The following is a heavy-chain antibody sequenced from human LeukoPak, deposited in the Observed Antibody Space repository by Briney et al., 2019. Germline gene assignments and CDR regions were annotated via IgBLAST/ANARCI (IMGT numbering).Heavy chain of an antibody. D-gene: IGHD3-22*01. V-gene: IGHV3-23*01. CDR2: ISGSGGCT. J-gene: IGHJ4*02. CDR3: AKGVRRSSDYSSPVDY. Sequence: PGGSLRLSCTASGFTFSSYAMSWVRQAPVNGLDWVSAISGSGGCTYYDESVKGRFTISRDNSRNTLYLQMNSLRAEDTAVYYCAKGVRRSSDYSSPVDYWGQGTLVTVSS. CDR1: GFTFSSYA.